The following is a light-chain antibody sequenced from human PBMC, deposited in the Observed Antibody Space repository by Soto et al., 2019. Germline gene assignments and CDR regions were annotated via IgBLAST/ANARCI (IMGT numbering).Light chain of an antibody. CDR3: SSYAGSNSWV. Sequence: QSALTQPPSAAGSPGQSVTISCTGTSSDVGGYNYVSWYQQHPGKAPKLMIYEVSKRPSGVPDRFSGSKSGNTASLTVSGLQDEDEADYYCSSYAGSNSWVFGGGTKLTVL. CDR1: SSDVGGYNY. J-gene: IGLJ3*02. V-gene: IGLV2-8*01. CDR2: EVS.